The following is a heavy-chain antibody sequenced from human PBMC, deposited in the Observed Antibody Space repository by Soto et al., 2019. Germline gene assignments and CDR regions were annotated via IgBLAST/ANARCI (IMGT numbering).Heavy chain of an antibody. Sequence: SETLSLTCTVSGGSISSGGYYWSWIRQHPGKGLEWIGYIYYSGSTYYNPSLKSRVTISVDTSKNQFSLKLSSVTAADTAVYYCARESRYYYDSSGYPSRMGMDVWGQGTTVTVSS. D-gene: IGHD3-22*01. CDR3: ARESRYYYDSSGYPSRMGMDV. CDR2: IYYSGST. V-gene: IGHV4-31*03. J-gene: IGHJ6*02. CDR1: GGSISSGGYY.